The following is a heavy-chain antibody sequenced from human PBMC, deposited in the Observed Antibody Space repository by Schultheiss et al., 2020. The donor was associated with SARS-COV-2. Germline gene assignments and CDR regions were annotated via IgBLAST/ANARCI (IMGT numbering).Heavy chain of an antibody. V-gene: IGHV3-53*01. J-gene: IGHJ4*02. CDR3: ARGPRIAAAGRYFDY. CDR2: IYSGGST. CDR1: GFTVSSNY. Sequence: GGSLRLSCAASGFTVSSNYMSWVRQAPGKGLEWVSVIYSGGSTYYADSVKGRFTISRDNSKNTLYLQMNSLRAEDTAVYYCARGPRIAAAGRYFDYWGQGTLVTVSS. D-gene: IGHD6-13*01.